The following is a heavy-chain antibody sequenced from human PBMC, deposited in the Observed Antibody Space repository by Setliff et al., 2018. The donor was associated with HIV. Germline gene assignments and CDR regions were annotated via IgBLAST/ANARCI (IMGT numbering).Heavy chain of an antibody. V-gene: IGHV1-18*01. CDR2: ISTYNGHT. J-gene: IGHJ4*02. CDR1: GYTFTNYG. Sequence: ASVKVSCKASGYTFTNYGINWVRQAPGQGLEWMGWISTYNGHTNYAQKPQGRVTMTTDTSTTTAYMELSSLRSEDTALYYCAGSILTGYYTFGADYWGQGTLVTVSS. CDR3: AGSILTGYYTFGADY. D-gene: IGHD3-9*01.